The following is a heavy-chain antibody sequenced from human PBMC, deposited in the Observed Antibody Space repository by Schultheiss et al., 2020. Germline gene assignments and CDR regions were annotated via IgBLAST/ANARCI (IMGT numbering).Heavy chain of an antibody. CDR3: ARDLYYYDSSGEGMDV. CDR2: IYTSGST. D-gene: IGHD3-22*01. V-gene: IGHV4-4*07. J-gene: IGHJ6*02. Sequence: AETLSLTCTVSGGSISSYYWSWFRQPAGKGLEWIGRIYTSGSTNYNPSLKSRVTMSVDTSKNQFSLKLSSVTAADTAVYYCARDLYYYDSSGEGMDVWGQGTTVTVSS. CDR1: GGSISSYY.